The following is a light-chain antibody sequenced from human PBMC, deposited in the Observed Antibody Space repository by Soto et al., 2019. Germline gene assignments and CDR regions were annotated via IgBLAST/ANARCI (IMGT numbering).Light chain of an antibody. CDR3: QQRSNWPPGLT. CDR2: DVS. J-gene: IGKJ4*01. V-gene: IGKV3-11*01. Sequence: EIVLTQSPATLSLSPGEIATLSCRASQSISTYLAWYQQKPGQAPRLLIYDVSKRAAGVPARFSGSGSGTDFTLTISSLEPEDFAVYYCQQRSNWPPGLTFGGGTKVEI. CDR1: QSISTY.